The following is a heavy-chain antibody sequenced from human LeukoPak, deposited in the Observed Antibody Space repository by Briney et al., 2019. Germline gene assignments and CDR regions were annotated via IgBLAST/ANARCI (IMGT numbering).Heavy chain of an antibody. CDR1: GFTFSSYA. D-gene: IGHD2-21*01. Sequence: GGSLRLSCAASGFTFSSYAMSWVRQAPGKGLEWVSFFGSSSSYIYYADSVKGRFTISRGNAKNSLYLQMNSLRVEDTAVYYCARDESGDNDAFDIWGQGTMVTVSS. CDR2: FGSSSSYI. CDR3: ARDESGDNDAFDI. J-gene: IGHJ3*02. V-gene: IGHV3-21*01.